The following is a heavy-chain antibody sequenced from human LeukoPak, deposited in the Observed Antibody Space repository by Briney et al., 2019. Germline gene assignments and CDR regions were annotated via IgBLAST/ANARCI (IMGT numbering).Heavy chain of an antibody. V-gene: IGHV3-23*01. CDR2: ISGSGGST. D-gene: IGHD6-13*01. CDR3: AKVRAREGYSSSWYDEHYFDY. Sequence: GGSLRLSCAASGFTFSSYGMSWVRQAPGKGLEWVSAISGSGGSTYYADSVKGRFTISRDNSKNTLYLQMNSLRAEDTAVYYCAKVRAREGYSSSWYDEHYFDYWGQGTLVTVSS. CDR1: GFTFSSYG. J-gene: IGHJ4*02.